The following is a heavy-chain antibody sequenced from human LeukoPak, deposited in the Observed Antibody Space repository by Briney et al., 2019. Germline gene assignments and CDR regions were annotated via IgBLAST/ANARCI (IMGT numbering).Heavy chain of an antibody. CDR1: GFTFSSYG. CDR3: ARDFRFLDDY. D-gene: IGHD3-3*01. CDR2: IYSGGST. V-gene: IGHV3-66*01. Sequence: GRSLRLSCAGSGFTFSSYGMHWVRQAPGKGLEWVSLIYSGGSTYYADSVKGRFTISRDNSKNTLYLQMNSLRAEDTAVYYCARDFRFLDDYWGQGTLVTVSS. J-gene: IGHJ4*02.